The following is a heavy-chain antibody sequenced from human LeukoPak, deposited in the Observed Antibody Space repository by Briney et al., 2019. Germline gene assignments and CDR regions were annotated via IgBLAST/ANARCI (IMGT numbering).Heavy chain of an antibody. CDR3: ARDPVSITMIVVAPGAFDI. D-gene: IGHD3-22*01. CDR2: IYHSGST. J-gene: IGHJ3*02. CDR1: GGSISSGGYY. Sequence: SETLSLTCTVSGGSISSGGYYWSWIRQPPGKGLEWIGYIYHSGSTYYNPSLKSRVTISVDRSKNQFSLKLSSVTAADTAVYYCARDPVSITMIVVAPGAFDIWGQGTMVTVSS. V-gene: IGHV4-30-2*01.